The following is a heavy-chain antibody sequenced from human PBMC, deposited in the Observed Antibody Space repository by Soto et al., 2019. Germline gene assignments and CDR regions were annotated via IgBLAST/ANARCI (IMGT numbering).Heavy chain of an antibody. D-gene: IGHD4-17*01. V-gene: IGHV3-15*07. CDR2: IKSKTDGGTT. CDR1: GFTFSNAW. Sequence: LRLSCAAPGFTFSNAWMNWVRQAPGKGLEWVGRIKSKTDGGTTDYAAPVKGRFTISRDDSKNTLYLQMNSLKTEDTAVYYCTTTTDDYLYYYYGMDVWGQGTTVTVSS. CDR3: TTTTDDYLYYYYGMDV. J-gene: IGHJ6*02.